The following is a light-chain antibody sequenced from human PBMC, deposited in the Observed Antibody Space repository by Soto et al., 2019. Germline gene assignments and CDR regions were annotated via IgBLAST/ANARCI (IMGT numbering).Light chain of an antibody. CDR3: SSYTSSSTVV. V-gene: IGLV2-14*03. CDR2: DVS. CDR1: SSDVGGYNY. Sequence: QSALTQPASVSGSLGQSITISCTGTSSDVGGYNYVSWYQQHPGKAPKLMIYDVSYRPSGVSNRFSGSKSGNTASLTISGLQADDEADYYCSSYTSSSTVVFGGGTKLTVL. J-gene: IGLJ3*02.